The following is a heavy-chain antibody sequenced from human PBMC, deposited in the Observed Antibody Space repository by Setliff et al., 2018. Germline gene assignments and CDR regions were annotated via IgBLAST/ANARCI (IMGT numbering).Heavy chain of an antibody. J-gene: IGHJ5*02. V-gene: IGHV4-59*01. CDR1: GGSISNYY. CDR2: IYYSGST. D-gene: IGHD3-16*01. CDR3: ARVWGGGWFDP. Sequence: SETLSLTCPVSGGSISNYYWSWIRQPPGKGLEWIGYIYYSGSTNYNPYLKSRVTISVDTSKNQFSLKLSSVTAEDTAVYYCARVWGGGWFDPWGQGTLVTVSS.